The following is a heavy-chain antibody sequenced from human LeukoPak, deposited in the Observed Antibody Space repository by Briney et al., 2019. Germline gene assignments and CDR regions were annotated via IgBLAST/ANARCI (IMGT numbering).Heavy chain of an antibody. CDR1: GGSISRSTSY. CDR3: ATIRGGSGWYCDN. D-gene: IGHD6-19*01. V-gene: IGHV4-39*07. Sequence: PSETLSLTCTVSGGSISRSTSYWGWFRQPPGKGLEWISGVHYSGSTYYNPSLQSRFTISVDTSKNQFSLNLTSVTAADTAFYYCATIRGGSGWYCDNWGQGTLVTVSS. J-gene: IGHJ4*02. CDR2: VHYSGST.